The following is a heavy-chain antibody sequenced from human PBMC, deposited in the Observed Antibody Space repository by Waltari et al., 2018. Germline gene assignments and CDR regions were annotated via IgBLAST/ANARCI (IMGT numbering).Heavy chain of an antibody. Sequence: QVQLQESGPGLVKPSETLSLTCTVSGGSISSYYWSWRRQPAGKGLEWIGRIYTSGSTNYNPSLKSRVTISVDKSKNQFSLKLSSVTAADTAVYYCARISEQWLVQGYYFDYWGQGTLVTVSS. CDR3: ARISEQWLVQGYYFDY. J-gene: IGHJ4*02. CDR1: GGSISSYY. CDR2: IYTSGST. V-gene: IGHV4-4*07. D-gene: IGHD6-19*01.